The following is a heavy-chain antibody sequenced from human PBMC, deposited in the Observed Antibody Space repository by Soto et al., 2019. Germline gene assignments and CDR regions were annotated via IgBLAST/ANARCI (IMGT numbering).Heavy chain of an antibody. CDR2: IYHSGST. Sequence: SETLSLTCAVSGGSISSSNWWSWVRQPPGKGLEWIGEIYHSGSTNYNPSLKSRVTISVDKSKNQFSLKLSSVTAADTAVYYCATGSSGYYSHYYYGMDVWGQGTTVTVSS. CDR3: ATGSSGYYSHYYYGMDV. D-gene: IGHD3-22*01. J-gene: IGHJ6*02. CDR1: GGSISSSNW. V-gene: IGHV4-4*02.